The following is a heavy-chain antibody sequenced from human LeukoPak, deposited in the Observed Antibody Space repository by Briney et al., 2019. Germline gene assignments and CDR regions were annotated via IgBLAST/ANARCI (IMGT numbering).Heavy chain of an antibody. CDR1: GGSISSYY. J-gene: IGHJ5*02. CDR3: ARAAPGVMVRGVNMGFDP. CDR2: IYYSGST. Sequence: SETLSLTCTVSGGSISSYYWSWIRQPPGKGLEWCGYIYYSGSTNYNPSLKSRVTISVDTSKNQFSLKLSSVTAADTAVYYCARAAPGVMVRGVNMGFDPWGQGTLVTVSS. D-gene: IGHD3-10*01. V-gene: IGHV4-59*01.